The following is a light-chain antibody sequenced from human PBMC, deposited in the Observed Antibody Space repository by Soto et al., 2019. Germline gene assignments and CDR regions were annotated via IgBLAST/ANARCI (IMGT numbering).Light chain of an antibody. CDR2: AAS. V-gene: IGKV1-8*01. CDR3: QQYYGFPYS. Sequence: AIRMTQSPSSFSASTGDRVTITCRASQGISSYLAWYQQEPGKAPKLLIYAASSLQSGLPSRFSGSGSGTDFTLTISCLQSEDFATYYCQQYYGFPYSFRQGTKLEIK. CDR1: QGISSY. J-gene: IGKJ2*03.